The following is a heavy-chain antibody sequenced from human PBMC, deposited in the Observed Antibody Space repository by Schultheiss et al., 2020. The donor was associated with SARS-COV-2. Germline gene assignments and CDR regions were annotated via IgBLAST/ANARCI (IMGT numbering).Heavy chain of an antibody. V-gene: IGHV3-23*01. CDR2: ISGSGGST. D-gene: IGHD5-18*01. CDR1: GFKFDDHA. CDR3: AKGMDTAMVFDP. Sequence: GGSLRLSCAASGFKFDDHAMHWVRQAPGKGLEWVSAISGSGGSTYYADSVKGRFTISRDNAKNSLYLQMNSLRAEDTAVYYCAKGMDTAMVFDPWGQGTLVTVSS. J-gene: IGHJ5*02.